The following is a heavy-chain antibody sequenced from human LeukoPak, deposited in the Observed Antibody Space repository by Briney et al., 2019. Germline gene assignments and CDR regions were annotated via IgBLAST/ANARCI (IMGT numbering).Heavy chain of an antibody. CDR3: AKGPKQLLVGSRGKYFDY. Sequence: GGSLRLSCAASGFTFSSYGMHWVRQAPGKGLEWVAFIRYDGSNKYYADSVKGRFTISRDNSKNTLYLQMNSLRAEDTAVYYCAKGPKQLLVGSRGKYFDYWGQGTLVTVSS. V-gene: IGHV3-30*02. CDR2: IRYDGSNK. D-gene: IGHD6-13*01. CDR1: GFTFSSYG. J-gene: IGHJ4*02.